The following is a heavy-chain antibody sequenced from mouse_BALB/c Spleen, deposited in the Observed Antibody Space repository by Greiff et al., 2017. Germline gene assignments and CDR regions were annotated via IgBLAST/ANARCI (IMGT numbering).Heavy chain of an antibody. CDR1: GFTFSSYG. CDR2: ISSGGSYT. J-gene: IGHJ1*01. CDR3: ARPDGYYDWYFDV. Sequence: EVKLEESGGDLVKPGGSLKLSCAASGFTFSSYGMSWVRQTPDKRLEWVATISSGGSYTYYPDSVKGRFTISRDNAKNTLYLQMSSLKSEDTAMYYCARPDGYYDWYFDVWGAGTTVTVSS. V-gene: IGHV5-6*02. D-gene: IGHD2-3*01.